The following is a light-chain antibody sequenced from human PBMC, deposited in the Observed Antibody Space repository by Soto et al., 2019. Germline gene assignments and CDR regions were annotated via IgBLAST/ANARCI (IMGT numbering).Light chain of an antibody. V-gene: IGKV3-11*01. J-gene: IGKJ3*01. Sequence: EIVLTQSPATLSLSPGERATLSCRASQTIVTYLAWYQHKPGQTPRLLIYDASNRATGVPARFSGSVSGTDFTLTISNLEPEDFAIDYCQQLYKCPPFTFGPGTKVDIK. CDR1: QTIVTY. CDR3: QQLYKCPPFT. CDR2: DAS.